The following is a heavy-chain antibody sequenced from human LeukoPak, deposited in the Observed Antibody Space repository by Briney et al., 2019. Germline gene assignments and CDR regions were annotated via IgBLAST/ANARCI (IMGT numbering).Heavy chain of an antibody. Sequence: SETLSLTCTVSGGSISSGSYYWSWIRQPAGKGLEWIGRIYTSGSTNYNPSLKSRVTTSVDTSKNQFSLKLSSVTAADTAVYYCARGEITVTTPSYYYYYYMDVWGKGTTVTVSS. CDR2: IYTSGST. J-gene: IGHJ6*03. CDR1: GGSISSGSYY. CDR3: ARGEITVTTPSYYYYYYMDV. D-gene: IGHD4-11*01. V-gene: IGHV4-61*02.